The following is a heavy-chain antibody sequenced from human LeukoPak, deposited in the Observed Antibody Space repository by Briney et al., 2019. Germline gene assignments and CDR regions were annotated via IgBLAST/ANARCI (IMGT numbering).Heavy chain of an antibody. CDR2: INHSGGT. CDR1: GVSFSGYY. J-gene: IGHJ4*02. V-gene: IGHV4-34*01. Sequence: SETLSLTCSVNGVSFSGYYWSWIRQSPGKGLEWIGEINHSGGTNYSPSLESRVTISVDTSKNQFSLNLRSVTAADTAVYYCARGSDDYGDYYFFDYWGQGTLVTVSS. CDR3: ARGSDDYGDYYFFDY. D-gene: IGHD4-17*01.